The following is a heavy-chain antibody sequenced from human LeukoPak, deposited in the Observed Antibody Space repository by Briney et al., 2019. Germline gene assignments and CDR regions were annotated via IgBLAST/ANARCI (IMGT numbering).Heavy chain of an antibody. D-gene: IGHD3-22*01. J-gene: IGHJ4*02. CDR1: GDTFDSYP. CDR3: ARDDPHDSSGYDDY. V-gene: IGHV1-69*13. Sequence: ASVKVSCKASGDTFDSYPVSWVRQAPGQGLEWMGGISPSFGPADYAQKFQGRVTITADESTSTAYMELSSLRSEDTAVYYCARDDPHDSSGYDDYWGQGTLVTVSS. CDR2: ISPSFGPA.